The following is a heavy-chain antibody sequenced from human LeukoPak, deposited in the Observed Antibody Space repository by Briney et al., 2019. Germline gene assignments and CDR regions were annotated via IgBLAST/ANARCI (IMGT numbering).Heavy chain of an antibody. Sequence: PGRSLRLSCAASGFTFSSYGMHWVRQAPGKGLEWVALIWYDGSNKYYADSVKGRFTISRDNSKNTLYLHMNSLRAEDTAVYYCARETLYLGMDVWGQGTTVTVSS. J-gene: IGHJ6*02. CDR1: GFTFSSYG. CDR2: IWYDGSNK. D-gene: IGHD5/OR15-5a*01. V-gene: IGHV3-33*01. CDR3: ARETLYLGMDV.